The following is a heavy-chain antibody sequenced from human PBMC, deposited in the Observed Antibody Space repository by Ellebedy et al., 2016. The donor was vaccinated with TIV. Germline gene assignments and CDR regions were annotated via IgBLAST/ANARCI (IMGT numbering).Heavy chain of an antibody. D-gene: IGHD3-9*01. CDR2: IYYSGST. Sequence: GSLRLXXTVSGGSISSYYWSWIRQPPGKGLEWIGYIYYSGSTNYNPSLKSRVTISVDTSKNQFSLKLSSVTAADTAVYYCARVESNYDILTASYYYYMDVWGKGTTVTVSS. J-gene: IGHJ6*03. CDR3: ARVESNYDILTASYYYYMDV. V-gene: IGHV4-59*01. CDR1: GGSISSYY.